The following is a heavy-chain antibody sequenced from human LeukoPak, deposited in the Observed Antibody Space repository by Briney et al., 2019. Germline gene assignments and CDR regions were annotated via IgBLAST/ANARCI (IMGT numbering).Heavy chain of an antibody. CDR1: GGTFSSYA. CDR2: IIPIFGTA. J-gene: IGHJ5*02. CDR3: ARTIVVVVAANIDWFDP. Sequence: SVKVSCKASGGTFSSYAISWVRQAPGQGLEWMGGIIPIFGTANYAQKFQGGVTITADESTSTAYMELSSPRSEDTAVYYCARTIVVVVAANIDWFDPWGQGTLVTVSS. V-gene: IGHV1-69*13. D-gene: IGHD2-15*01.